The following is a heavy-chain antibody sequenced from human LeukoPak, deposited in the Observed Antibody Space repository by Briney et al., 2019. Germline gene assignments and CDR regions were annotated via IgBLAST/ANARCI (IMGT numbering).Heavy chain of an antibody. J-gene: IGHJ6*03. D-gene: IGHD6-19*01. CDR3: ARGLSVRVRGSYSSGWYASGYYYYYYMDV. Sequence: GGSLRLSCAASGFTFSSYDIHWVRQATGKGLEWVSGIGTAGEIYYPGSVKGRFTISRENAKNSLYLQMNSLRAGDTAVYYCARGLSVRVRGSYSSGWYASGYYYYYYMDVWGKGTTVTVSS. V-gene: IGHV3-13*01. CDR1: GFTFSSYD. CDR2: IGTAGEI.